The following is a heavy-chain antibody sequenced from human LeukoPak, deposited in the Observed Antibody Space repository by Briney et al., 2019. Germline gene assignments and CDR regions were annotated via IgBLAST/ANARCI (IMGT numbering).Heavy chain of an antibody. V-gene: IGHV1-3*03. CDR3: ARESAGVYVPEYYFDY. D-gene: IGHD2-8*01. CDR2: INAGNGNT. Sequence: GASVKVSCKASGYTFTSHAMHWVRQAPGQRLEWMGWINAGNGNTKYSQEFQGRVTITRDTSASTAYMELSSLRSEDMAVYYCARESAGVYVPEYYFDYWGQGTLVTVSS. CDR1: GYTFTSHA. J-gene: IGHJ4*02.